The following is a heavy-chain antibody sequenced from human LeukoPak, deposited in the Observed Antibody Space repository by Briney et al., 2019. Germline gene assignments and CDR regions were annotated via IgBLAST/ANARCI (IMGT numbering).Heavy chain of an antibody. D-gene: IGHD6-13*01. Sequence: SSVKVSCKTSGGTFNIHAINWVRQAPGQGLEWMGVIIPIFGTANYAQKFVGRVTITADESTSTAYMEMNSLTSEDTAVYYCSRERAAAGGGDYWGQGTLVTFSS. CDR3: SRERAAAGGGDY. CDR2: IIPIFGTA. CDR1: GGTFNIHA. J-gene: IGHJ4*02. V-gene: IGHV1-69*01.